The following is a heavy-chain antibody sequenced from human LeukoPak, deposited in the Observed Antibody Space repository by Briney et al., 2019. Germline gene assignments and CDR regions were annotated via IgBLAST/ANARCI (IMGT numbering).Heavy chain of an antibody. D-gene: IGHD3-3*01. J-gene: IGHJ4*02. Sequence: ASVKVSCKVSGYTLTELSMHRVRQAPGKGLEWMGGFDPEDGETIYAQKFQGRVTMTEDTSTDTAYMELSSLRSEDTAVYYCATVREYYDFWSGYSYYFDYWGQGTLVTVSS. V-gene: IGHV1-24*01. CDR2: FDPEDGET. CDR3: ATVREYYDFWSGYSYYFDY. CDR1: GYTLTELS.